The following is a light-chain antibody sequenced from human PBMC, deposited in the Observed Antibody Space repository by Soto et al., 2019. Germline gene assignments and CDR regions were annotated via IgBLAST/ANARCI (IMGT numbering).Light chain of an antibody. Sequence: QAVVTQPASVSGSPGQTITISCTGTSSDIGLFDYVSWYQQHPGKTPKLIIYDVRDRPPGISDRFSGSKSGNTASLTISGLQAGDEGDYYCSSYTDYSTLVFGGGTKVTVL. CDR2: DVR. CDR3: SSYTDYSTLV. J-gene: IGLJ2*01. CDR1: SSDIGLFDY. V-gene: IGLV2-14*03.